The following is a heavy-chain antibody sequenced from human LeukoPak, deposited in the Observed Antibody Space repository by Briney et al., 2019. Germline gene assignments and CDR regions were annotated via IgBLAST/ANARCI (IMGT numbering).Heavy chain of an antibody. V-gene: IGHV3-74*03. CDR1: GFTFSSFW. Sequence: PGGSLRLSCAASGFTFSSFWMHWVRQAPGKGLVWLARVNNDGNVTTYADSVRGRFTIPRDNAKKTLYLQMNSLGAEDTAIYYCARRGLVPAFDIWGQGTMVAVSS. CDR2: VNNDGNVT. J-gene: IGHJ3*02. D-gene: IGHD2-2*01. CDR3: ARRGLVPAFDI.